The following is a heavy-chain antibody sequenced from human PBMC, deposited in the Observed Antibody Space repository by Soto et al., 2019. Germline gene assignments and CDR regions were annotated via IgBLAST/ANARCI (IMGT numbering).Heavy chain of an antibody. D-gene: IGHD1-26*01. Sequence: PGGSLRLSCAASGFTFSGYWMHWVRQATGKGLVWVSRIYTDGSITTYADSAKGRFTMSRDNARNTLYLQMSSLRAEDTAVYYCVRDFGYGGATTATHYFYTLGQGTLVTVSS. CDR1: GFTFSGYW. V-gene: IGHV3-74*03. CDR2: IYTDGSIT. CDR3: VRDFGYGGATTATHYFYT. J-gene: IGHJ4*02.